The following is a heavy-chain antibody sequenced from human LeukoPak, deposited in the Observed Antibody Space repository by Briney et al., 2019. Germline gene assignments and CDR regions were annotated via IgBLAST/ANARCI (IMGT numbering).Heavy chain of an antibody. D-gene: IGHD3-3*01. CDR2: IYYSGGT. CDR3: ASSILRFLEWFRGDAFDI. V-gene: IGHV4-39*01. J-gene: IGHJ3*02. CDR1: GGSISSSSYY. Sequence: PSETLSLTCTVSGGSISSSSYYWGWIRQPPGKGLEWIGSIYYSGGTYYNPSLKSRVTISVDTSKNQFSLKLSSVTAADTAVYYCASSILRFLEWFRGDAFDIWGQGTMVTVSS.